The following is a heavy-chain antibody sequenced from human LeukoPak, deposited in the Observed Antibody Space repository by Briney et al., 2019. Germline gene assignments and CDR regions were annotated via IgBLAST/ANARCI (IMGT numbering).Heavy chain of an antibody. CDR3: ARRGYCATTTCYRLFDY. J-gene: IGHJ4*02. D-gene: IGHD2-2*01. Sequence: GESLKISCKGSGYIFTTYWIGWVRQMPGKGLEWMGIIYPGDSETRYSPSFQGQVTISADKSITTAYLQWSSLKASDTAMYYCARRGYCATTTCYRLFDYWGQGTLVTVSS. V-gene: IGHV5-51*01. CDR2: IYPGDSET. CDR1: GYIFTTYW.